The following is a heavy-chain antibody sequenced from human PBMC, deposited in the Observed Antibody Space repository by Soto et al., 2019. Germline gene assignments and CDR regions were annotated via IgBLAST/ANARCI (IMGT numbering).Heavy chain of an antibody. CDR3: ARDNRHYFGSGSYPFDY. CDR1: GFTFSNYA. Sequence: QVQLVESGGGVVQPGRSLRLSCGASGFTFSNYAMHWVRQAPGKGLEWVAVIWSDGTKKYYADSVKGRFTTSRDNSKNPLYLQMNSLGAEDTAVYFCARDNRHYFGSGSYPFDYCGQGTLVTVSS. J-gene: IGHJ4*02. V-gene: IGHV3-33*08. D-gene: IGHD3-10*01. CDR2: IWSDGTKK.